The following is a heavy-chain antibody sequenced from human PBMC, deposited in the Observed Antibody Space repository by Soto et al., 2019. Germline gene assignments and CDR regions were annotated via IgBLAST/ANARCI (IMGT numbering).Heavy chain of an antibody. CDR2: KYTDGRA. J-gene: IGHJ5*02. CDR3: ARAGDTMVPGGISSNWFDP. V-gene: IGHV4-30-4*01. CDR1: GGSVSSGDYS. D-gene: IGHD3-10*01. Sequence: QVQLQESGPGLVKPSQTLSLTCNVSGGSVSSGDYSWSWLRQSPGKGLVWIGFKYTDGRAYYSPSLKSRVTISLDTSKNQFSLKLTSMTAADTAVYYCARAGDTMVPGGISSNWFDPWGQGTLVAVSS.